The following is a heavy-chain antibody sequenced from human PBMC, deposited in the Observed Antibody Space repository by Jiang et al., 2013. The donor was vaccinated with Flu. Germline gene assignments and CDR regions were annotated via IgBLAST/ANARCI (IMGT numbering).Heavy chain of an antibody. V-gene: IGHV3-48*01. CDR2: ISSSSSTI. J-gene: IGHJ4*02. Sequence: QLLESGGGLVQPGGSLRLSCAASGFTFSSYSMNWVRQAPGKGLEWVSYISSSSSTIYYADSVKGRFTISRDNAKNSLYLQMNSLRAEDTAVYYCARGIAAAGYVEFFGYWGQGTLVTVSS. D-gene: IGHD6-13*01. CDR3: ARGIAAAGYVEFFGY. CDR1: GFTFSSYS.